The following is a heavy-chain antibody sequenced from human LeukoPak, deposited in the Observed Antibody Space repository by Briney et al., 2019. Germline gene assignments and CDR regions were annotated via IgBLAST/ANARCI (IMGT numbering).Heavy chain of an antibody. Sequence: GGSLRLSCVVSGFTFSSYNMHWVRQAPGKGLEWVSSIGSSSDYIHYADSLKGRFTISRDIAKNSLYLQMNSLKAEDTAVYYCARGKLGDCSGGSCYFDYWGQGTLVTVSS. V-gene: IGHV3-21*01. CDR3: ARGKLGDCSGGSCYFDY. CDR1: GFTFSSYN. CDR2: IGSSSDYI. D-gene: IGHD2-15*01. J-gene: IGHJ4*02.